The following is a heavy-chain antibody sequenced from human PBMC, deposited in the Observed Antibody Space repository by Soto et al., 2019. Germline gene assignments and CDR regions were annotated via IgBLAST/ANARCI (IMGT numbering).Heavy chain of an antibody. CDR3: ARGGYWRFDY. J-gene: IGHJ4*02. CDR2: IYHNGKS. D-gene: IGHD3-22*01. V-gene: IGHV4-34*01. CDR1: GGSFSNYA. Sequence: QVQIQQWGGGLLKPSETLSLSCTVYGGSFSNYAWSWIRQPPGRGLEWIGEIYHNGKSDYNPSLKSRVTIAVDTSKNQFSLKLSSVIAADTAVYFCARGGYWRFDYWGQGALVTVPS.